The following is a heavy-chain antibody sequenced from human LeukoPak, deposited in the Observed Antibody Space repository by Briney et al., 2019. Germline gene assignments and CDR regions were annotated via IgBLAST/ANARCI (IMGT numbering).Heavy chain of an antibody. V-gene: IGHV4-39*01. CDR2: IYYSGST. CDR3: AGQGGRSGYNDLLLPVDY. Sequence: SETLSLTCTVSGGSISSRSYYWGWIRQPPGKGLEWIGSIYYSGSTYYNPSLKSRVTISVDTSKNQFSLRLSSVTAADTAVYYCAGQGGRSGYNDLLLPVDYWGQGSLVTVSS. CDR1: GGSISSRSYY. D-gene: IGHD3-3*01. J-gene: IGHJ4*02.